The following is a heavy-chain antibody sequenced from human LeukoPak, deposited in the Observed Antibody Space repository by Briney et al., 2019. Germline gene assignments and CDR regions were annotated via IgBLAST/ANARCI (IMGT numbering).Heavy chain of an antibody. J-gene: IGHJ4*02. CDR2: ISGSGVST. CDR3: AKDPRKPDWNEIDY. Sequence: GGPLRLSCAASGFTFSNYGMGWVRQAPGKGLEWTSTISGSGVSTYYADSVKGRFTISRDNSKNTLYLQMNSLRAEDTAVYYCAKDPRKPDWNEIDYWGQGTLVTVSS. CDR1: GFTFSNYG. V-gene: IGHV3-23*01. D-gene: IGHD1-1*01.